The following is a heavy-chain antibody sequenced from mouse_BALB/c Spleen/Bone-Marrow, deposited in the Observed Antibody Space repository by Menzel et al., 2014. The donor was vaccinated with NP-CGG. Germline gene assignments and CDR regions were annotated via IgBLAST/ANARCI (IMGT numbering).Heavy chain of an antibody. J-gene: IGHJ4*01. CDR3: ARGGRGMDY. CDR1: GFTFSDYY. Sequence: EVKVVESGGGLVKPGGSLKLSCAASGFTFSDYYMYWVRQTPEKRLEWVATISDGGSYTYYPGSVKGRFTISRDNAKNNLYLQMSSLKSEDTAMYYCARGGRGMDYWGQGTSVTVSS. CDR2: ISDGGSYT. D-gene: IGHD3-1*01. V-gene: IGHV5-4*02.